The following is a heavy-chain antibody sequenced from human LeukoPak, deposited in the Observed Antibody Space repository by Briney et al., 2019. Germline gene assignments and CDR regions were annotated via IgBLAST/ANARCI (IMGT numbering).Heavy chain of an antibody. CDR2: ISYDGSNE. Sequence: PGGSLRLSCAASGFTFSSYGMHWVRQAPGKGLEWVAVISYDGSNEYYADSVKGRFTISRDNSKNTLYLQMNSLRAEDTAVYYCAKDRLLWFGELFTWFDPWGQGTLVTVSS. D-gene: IGHD3-10*01. J-gene: IGHJ5*02. CDR3: AKDRLLWFGELFTWFDP. V-gene: IGHV3-30*18. CDR1: GFTFSSYG.